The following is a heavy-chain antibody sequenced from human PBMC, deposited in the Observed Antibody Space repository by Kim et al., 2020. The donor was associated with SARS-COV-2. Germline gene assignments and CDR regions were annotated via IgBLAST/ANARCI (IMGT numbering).Heavy chain of an antibody. CDR2: ISGSGGST. J-gene: IGHJ4*02. CDR1: GFTFSSYA. CDR3: AKARQYYDILPLDY. Sequence: GGSLRLSCAASGFTFSSYAMSWVRQAPGKGLEWVSAISGSGGSTYYADSVKGRFTISRDNSKNTLYLQMNSLRAEDTAVYYCAKARQYYDILPLDYWGQGTLVTVSS. V-gene: IGHV3-23*01. D-gene: IGHD3-9*01.